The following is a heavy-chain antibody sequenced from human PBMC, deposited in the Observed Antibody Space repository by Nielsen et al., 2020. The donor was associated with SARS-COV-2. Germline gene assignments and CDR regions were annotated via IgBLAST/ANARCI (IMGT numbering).Heavy chain of an antibody. J-gene: IGHJ5*02. D-gene: IGHD4-17*01. V-gene: IGHV3-33*01. Sequence: GESLKISCAASGFTFSSYGMHWVRQAPGKGLEWVAVIWYDGSNKYYADSVKGRFTISRDNSKNTLYLQMNSLRAEDTAVYYCARDLTTVTDWGWFDPWGQGTLVTVSS. CDR3: ARDLTTVTDWGWFDP. CDR1: GFTFSSYG. CDR2: IWYDGSNK.